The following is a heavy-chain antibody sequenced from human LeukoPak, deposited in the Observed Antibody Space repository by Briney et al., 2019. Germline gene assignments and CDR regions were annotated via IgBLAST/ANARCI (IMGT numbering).Heavy chain of an antibody. D-gene: IGHD2-2*01. CDR1: GGTFSSYA. J-gene: IGHJ6*03. CDR3: ARGVVVPAATRYYYYYYMDV. V-gene: IGHV1-69*05. Sequence: SVKVSCKSSGGTFSSYAIRWVRQAPGQGLEWMGGIIPIFGTANYAQKFQGRVTITTDESTSTAYMELSSLRSEDTAVYYCARGVVVPAATRYYYYYYMDVWGKGTTVTVSS. CDR2: IIPIFGTA.